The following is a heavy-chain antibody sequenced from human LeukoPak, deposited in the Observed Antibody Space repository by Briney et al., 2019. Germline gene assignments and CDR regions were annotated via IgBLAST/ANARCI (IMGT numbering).Heavy chain of an antibody. CDR2: ISSSSSYT. V-gene: IGHV3-11*03. J-gene: IGHJ5*02. CDR1: GFSFSDYF. CDR3: ARTLVAAPGSKGGP. Sequence: GGSLRLSCAASGFSFSDYFMSWIRQAPGKGLEWVSYISSSSSYTDYADSVKGRFTISRDNAKNSLYLQMNSLRAEDTAVYYCARTLVAAPGSKGGPWGQRTLVTVSS. D-gene: IGHD6-13*01.